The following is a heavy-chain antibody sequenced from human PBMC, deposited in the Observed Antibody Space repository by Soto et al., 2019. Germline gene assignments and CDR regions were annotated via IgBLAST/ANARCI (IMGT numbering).Heavy chain of an antibody. V-gene: IGHV4-39*01. Sequence: QLQLQESGPGLVKPSETLSLTCTVSGGSISSSSYYWGWIRQPPGKGLEWIGSIYYSGSTYYNPSLKSRVTISVDTSKNQFSLKLSSVTAADTAVYYCASNEKPIQLWLPGWFDPWGQGTLVTVSS. J-gene: IGHJ5*02. D-gene: IGHD5-18*01. CDR3: ASNEKPIQLWLPGWFDP. CDR2: IYYSGST. CDR1: GGSISSSSYY.